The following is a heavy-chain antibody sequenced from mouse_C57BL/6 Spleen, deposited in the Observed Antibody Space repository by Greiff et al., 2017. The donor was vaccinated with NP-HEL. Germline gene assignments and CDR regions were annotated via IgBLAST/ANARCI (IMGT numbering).Heavy chain of an antibody. Sequence: QVQLQQPGAELVKPGASVKLSCKASGYTFTSYWMQWVKQRPGQGLEWIGEIDPSDSYTNYNQKFKGKATLTVDTSSSTAYMQLSSLTSEDSAVYYCARREGDYDAMDYWGQGTSVTVSS. J-gene: IGHJ4*01. V-gene: IGHV1-50*01. CDR2: IDPSDSYT. CDR3: ARREGDYDAMDY. CDR1: GYTFTSYW.